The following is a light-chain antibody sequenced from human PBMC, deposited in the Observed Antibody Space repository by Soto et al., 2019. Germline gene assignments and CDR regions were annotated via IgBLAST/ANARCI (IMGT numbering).Light chain of an antibody. J-gene: IGKJ1*01. Sequence: DIQMTQSPSSLSASIGDRVTISCRASQGISNDLAWYQQKPGKVPYLLIYAASTSHSGVPSRFRRSGSGTDFTLTIRSLQPEDVAIYYCQTYNSAPRTFGQGTKVDIK. CDR2: AAS. CDR3: QTYNSAPRT. V-gene: IGKV1-27*01. CDR1: QGISND.